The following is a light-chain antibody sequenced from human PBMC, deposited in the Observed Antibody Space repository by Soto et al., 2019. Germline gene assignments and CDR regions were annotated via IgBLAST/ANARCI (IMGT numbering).Light chain of an antibody. CDR3: QQYHDLLPWT. J-gene: IGKJ1*01. V-gene: IGKV1-33*01. Sequence: DIQMTQSPSSLSASVGDRVTVTCQASQDISNYLNWYQHKAGKAPKLLISDASNLQTRVPSRFSGSGSGTDFTFTISSLQPEDIATYYCQQYHDLLPWTFGQGTKVEI. CDR1: QDISNY. CDR2: DAS.